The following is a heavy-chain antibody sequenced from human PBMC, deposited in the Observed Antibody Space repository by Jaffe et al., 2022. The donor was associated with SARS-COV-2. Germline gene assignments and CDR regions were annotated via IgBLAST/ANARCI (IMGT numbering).Heavy chain of an antibody. CDR1: GFTVSSNY. J-gene: IGHJ3*02. CDR2: IYSGGST. CDR3: AREPPGGYCSSTSCISDAFDI. D-gene: IGHD2-2*01. Sequence: EVQLVESGGGLIQPGGSLRLSCAASGFTVSSNYMSWVRQAPGKGLEWVSVIYSGGSTYYADSVKGRFTISRDNSKNTLYLQMNSLRAEDTAVYYCAREPPGGYCSSTSCISDAFDIWGQGTMVTVSS. V-gene: IGHV3-53*01.